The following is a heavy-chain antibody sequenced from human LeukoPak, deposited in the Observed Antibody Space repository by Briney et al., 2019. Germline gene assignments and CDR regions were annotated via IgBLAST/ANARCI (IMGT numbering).Heavy chain of an antibody. CDR2: MRYDGSNK. Sequence: AGGSLRLSCAASGFTFSSYGMHWVRQAPGKGLEWVAFMRYDGSNKYYADSVKGRFTISRDNSKNSLYLQMNSLRAEDTALYYCAKDLFSSGHPPYYFDYWGQGTLVTVSS. J-gene: IGHJ4*02. CDR1: GFTFSSYG. D-gene: IGHD6-19*01. CDR3: AKDLFSSGHPPYYFDY. V-gene: IGHV3-30*02.